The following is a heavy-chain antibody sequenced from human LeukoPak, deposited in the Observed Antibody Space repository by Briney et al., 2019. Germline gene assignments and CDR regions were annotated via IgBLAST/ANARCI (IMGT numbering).Heavy chain of an antibody. Sequence: PGGSLRLSCAASGFSFSSYGMHWVRQAPGKGLEWVAFISYDGGGKWYADSVKGRLTISRDNSKHTLYLQMNALRPEDTAVYDCVKDRTSSWAFDYWGQGTLVTVSS. D-gene: IGHD6-13*01. V-gene: IGHV3-30*02. CDR3: VKDRTSSWAFDY. CDR2: ISYDGGGK. J-gene: IGHJ4*02. CDR1: GFSFSSYG.